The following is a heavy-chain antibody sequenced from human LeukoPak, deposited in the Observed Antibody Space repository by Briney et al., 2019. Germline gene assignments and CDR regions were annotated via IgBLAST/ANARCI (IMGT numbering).Heavy chain of an antibody. CDR3: AREKSVDHNAFDI. V-gene: IGHV1-2*02. Sequence: ASVKVSCKASGYTFTGYYMHWVRQAPGQGLEWMGWINPNSGGTNYAQKFQGRVTMTRDTSISTAYMELSRLRSDDTAVYYCAREKSVDHNAFDIWGQGTMVTVSS. D-gene: IGHD2-15*01. CDR2: INPNSGGT. CDR1: GYTFTGYY. J-gene: IGHJ3*02.